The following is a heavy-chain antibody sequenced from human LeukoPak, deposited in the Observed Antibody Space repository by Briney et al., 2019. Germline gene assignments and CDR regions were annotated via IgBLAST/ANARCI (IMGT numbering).Heavy chain of an antibody. CDR2: IFPGDSDT. D-gene: IGHD6-13*01. V-gene: IGHV5-51*01. CDR1: GYSFTTYW. CDR3: ARLKGQQLSTNSNYYFYYMDV. J-gene: IGHJ6*03. Sequence: GESLQISCKGSGYSFTTYWIGWVRQMPGKGLEWMGIIFPGDSDTRYSPSFQGQVTISADKSISTAYLQWSSLKASDTAMYYCARLKGQQLSTNSNYYFYYMDVWGKGTTVTVSS.